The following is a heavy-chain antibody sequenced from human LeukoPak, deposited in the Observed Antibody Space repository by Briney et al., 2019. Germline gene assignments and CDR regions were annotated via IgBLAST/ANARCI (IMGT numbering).Heavy chain of an antibody. CDR2: ISSSSSTI. D-gene: IGHD5-18*01. J-gene: IGHJ5*02. CDR1: GFTFSSYS. CDR3: AREIAATAMENWFDP. Sequence: QSGGSLRLSCAASGFTFSSYSMSWVRQAPGKGLEWVSHISSSSSTIYYAGSVKGRFTISRDNAKNSLYLQMNSLRDEDTAVYYCAREIAATAMENWFDPWGQGTLVTVSS. V-gene: IGHV3-48*02.